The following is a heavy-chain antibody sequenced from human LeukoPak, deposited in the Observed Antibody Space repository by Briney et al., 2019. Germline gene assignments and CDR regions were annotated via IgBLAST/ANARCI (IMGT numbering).Heavy chain of an antibody. D-gene: IGHD3-10*01. J-gene: IGHJ3*02. CDR2: ISSSSSYI. V-gene: IGHV3-21*01. CDR3: ARDPYYYGSGRGAFDI. Sequence: PGGSLRLSCAASGFTFSSYSMNWVRQAPGKGLEWVSSISSSSSYIYYADSVKGRFTISRDNAKNSLYLQINSLRAEDTAVYYCARDPYYYGSGRGAFDIWGQGTMVTVSS. CDR1: GFTFSSYS.